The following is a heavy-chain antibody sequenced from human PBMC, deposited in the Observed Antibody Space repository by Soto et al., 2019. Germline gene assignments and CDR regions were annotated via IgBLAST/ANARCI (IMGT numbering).Heavy chain of an antibody. D-gene: IGHD1-26*01. Sequence: GGSLRLSCAASGFTFSSCAMHWVRQAPGKGLEWVAVISYDGSNKYYADSVKGRFTISRDNSKNTLYLQMNSLRAEDTAVYYCARDRAILGARGYFDYWGQGTLVTVSS. CDR1: GFTFSSCA. J-gene: IGHJ4*02. CDR2: ISYDGSNK. V-gene: IGHV3-30-3*01. CDR3: ARDRAILGARGYFDY.